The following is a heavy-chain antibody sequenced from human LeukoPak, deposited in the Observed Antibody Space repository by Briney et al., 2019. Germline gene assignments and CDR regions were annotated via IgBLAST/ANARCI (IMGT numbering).Heavy chain of an antibody. CDR1: GGSLSSYY. CDR3: ARDKQPGDN. Sequence: PSETLSLTCTVSGGSLSSYYWSWIRQPPGKGLEWIGYIYYSGNADYNPSLKSRVTISVDTSKNQFSLKLRSVTAADTAVYYCARDKQPGDNWGQGTLVTVSS. J-gene: IGHJ4*02. V-gene: IGHV4-59*01. CDR2: IYYSGNA. D-gene: IGHD5-18*01.